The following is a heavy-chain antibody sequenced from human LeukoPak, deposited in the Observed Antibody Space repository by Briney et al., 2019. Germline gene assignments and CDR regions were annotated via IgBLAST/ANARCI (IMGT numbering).Heavy chain of an antibody. CDR3: AREEMLLWFGELLSWFDP. J-gene: IGHJ5*02. CDR1: GFTLSSYA. V-gene: IGHV3-30*14. D-gene: IGHD3-10*01. CDR2: ISSDGSNK. Sequence: RGSLRLSCAASGFTLSSYAMHWVRQAPGKGLEGVAVISSDGSNKYYADYVKGRFTISRDNSKNTLYLQMGSLRAEDMAVYYCAREEMLLWFGELLSWFDPWGQGTLVTVSS.